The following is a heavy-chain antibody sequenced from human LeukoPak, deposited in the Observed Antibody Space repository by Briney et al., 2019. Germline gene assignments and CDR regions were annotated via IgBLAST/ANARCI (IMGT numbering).Heavy chain of an antibody. Sequence: GESLKISFKGSGYGFTSYWIGWVRQMPGKGREWMGIIYPGDSDTRYSPSFQGQVTISADKSISTAYLQWSSLKASDTAMYYCAKSDYDFWSGYRYNWFDPWGQGTLVTVSS. V-gene: IGHV5-51*01. CDR3: AKSDYDFWSGYRYNWFDP. CDR2: IYPGDSDT. D-gene: IGHD3-3*01. CDR1: GYGFTSYW. J-gene: IGHJ5*02.